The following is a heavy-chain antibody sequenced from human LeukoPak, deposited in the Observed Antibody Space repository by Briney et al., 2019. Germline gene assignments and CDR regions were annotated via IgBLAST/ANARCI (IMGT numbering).Heavy chain of an antibody. CDR2: TYYRSKWYS. CDR1: GDSVSNNSAA. CDR3: ARAVDSVYYPIDY. J-gene: IGHJ4*02. V-gene: IGHV6-1*01. Sequence: SQTLSLTCAISGDSVSNNSAAWHWIRQSPSRGLEWLGKTYYRSKWYSDYAESVKSRITINPDTSKNQFSLQLKSVTPEDTAVYYCARAVDSVYYPIDYWGQRTLVTVSS. D-gene: IGHD5/OR15-5a*01.